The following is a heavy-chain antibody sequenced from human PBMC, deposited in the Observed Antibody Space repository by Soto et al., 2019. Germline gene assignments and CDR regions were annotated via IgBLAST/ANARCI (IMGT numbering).Heavy chain of an antibody. J-gene: IGHJ4*02. Sequence: EVHLVESGGGLVQPGGSLRLSCAASGFIFDSYEMNWVRQAPGQGLEWVAYISVSGSTAHYGDSMKGRFSISRDNTKNILYLQMNTLTAEDTATYYCVRATYFSDSSGYTRCLDYWGQGTLVTVSS. CDR1: GFIFDSYE. CDR2: ISVSGSTA. D-gene: IGHD3-22*01. CDR3: VRATYFSDSSGYTRCLDY. V-gene: IGHV3-48*03.